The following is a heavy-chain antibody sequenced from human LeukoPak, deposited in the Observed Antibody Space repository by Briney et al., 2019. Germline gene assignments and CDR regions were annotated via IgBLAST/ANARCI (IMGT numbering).Heavy chain of an antibody. V-gene: IGHV1-18*01. J-gene: IGHJ4*02. CDR3: ARDAGYYGPKPSDY. D-gene: IGHD3-10*01. CDR1: GYTFTSYG. Sequence: ASVKVSCKASGYTFTSYGISWVRQAPGQGLEWMGWISAYNGNTNYAQKLQGRVTMTTDASTSTAYMELRSLRSDDTAVYYCARDAGYYGPKPSDYWGQGTLVTVSS. CDR2: ISAYNGNT.